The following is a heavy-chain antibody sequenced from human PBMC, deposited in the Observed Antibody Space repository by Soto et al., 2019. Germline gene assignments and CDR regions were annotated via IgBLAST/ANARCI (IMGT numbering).Heavy chain of an antibody. CDR1: GFTFTSSA. J-gene: IGHJ4*02. Sequence: ASVKVSCKASGFTFTSSAVQWVRQARGQRLEWIGWIVVGSGNTNYAQKFQERVTITRDMSTSTAYMELSSLRSEDTAVYYCAAEQLTTDPEGHPGSWGQGTLVTVSS. CDR2: IVVGSGNT. CDR3: AAEQLTTDPEGHPGS. D-gene: IGHD6-6*01. V-gene: IGHV1-58*01.